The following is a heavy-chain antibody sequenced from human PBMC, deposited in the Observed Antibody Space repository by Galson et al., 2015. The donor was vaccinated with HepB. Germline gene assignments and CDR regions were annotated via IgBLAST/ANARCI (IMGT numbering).Heavy chain of an antibody. D-gene: IGHD6-13*01. Sequence: TLSLTRTVSGGSISSGGYYWSWIRQHPGKGLEWIGYIYYSGSTYYNLSLKSRVTISVDTSKNQFSLKLSSVTAADTAVYYCARDYQQQLGIYYYGMDVWGQGTTVTVSS. CDR3: ARDYQQQLGIYYYGMDV. J-gene: IGHJ6*02. CDR1: GGSISSGGYY. V-gene: IGHV4-31*03. CDR2: IYYSGST.